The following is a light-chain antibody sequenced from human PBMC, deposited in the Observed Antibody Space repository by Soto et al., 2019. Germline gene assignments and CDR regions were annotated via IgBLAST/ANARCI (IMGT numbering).Light chain of an antibody. CDR1: SSDIGAYNS. Sequence: QSALTQPASVSASPGQSITISCTGTSSDIGAYNSVSWYQQHPGEAPQLIIYDVSYRPSGISSRFSGSKSGNTASMTGSGIQAHDDADYYCASYTTGRIRVFGGGTKVTVL. V-gene: IGLV2-14*03. CDR2: DVS. J-gene: IGLJ2*01. CDR3: ASYTTGRIRV.